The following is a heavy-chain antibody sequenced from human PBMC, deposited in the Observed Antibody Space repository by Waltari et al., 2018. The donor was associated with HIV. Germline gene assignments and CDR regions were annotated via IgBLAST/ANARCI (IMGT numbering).Heavy chain of an antibody. D-gene: IGHD4-17*01. CDR3: AARTVTIPYDAFDI. J-gene: IGHJ3*02. Sequence: EVQLVQSGAEVKKPGESLKISCKASGYGFNNYSIGWVRQMPGKGLEWMGVIYPGDSDTRYSQSFQGQVTISVDKAINTAYLQWNSLKASDTAMYYCAARTVTIPYDAFDIWGQGTLVTVS. CDR2: IYPGDSDT. V-gene: IGHV5-51*03. CDR1: GYGFNNYS.